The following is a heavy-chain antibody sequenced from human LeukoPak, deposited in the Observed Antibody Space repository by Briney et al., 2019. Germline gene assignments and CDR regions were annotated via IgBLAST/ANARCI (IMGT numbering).Heavy chain of an antibody. CDR2: ISSSSSYI. V-gene: IGHV3-21*01. Sequence: GGSLRLSCAASGFTFSSYRMNWVRQAPGKGLEWVSSISSSSSYIYYADSVKGRFTISRDNAKNSLYLQMNSLRAEDTAVYYCAGGPFWNGYPHAFDIWGQGTMVTVSS. CDR1: GFTFSSYR. J-gene: IGHJ3*02. D-gene: IGHD3-3*01. CDR3: AGGPFWNGYPHAFDI.